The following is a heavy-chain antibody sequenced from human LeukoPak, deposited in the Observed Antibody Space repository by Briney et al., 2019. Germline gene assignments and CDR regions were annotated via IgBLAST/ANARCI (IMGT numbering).Heavy chain of an antibody. J-gene: IGHJ6*03. CDR2: IYTSGST. V-gene: IGHV4-4*07. CDR3: AREKQQWLLGDYYYYMDV. Sequence: SETLSLTCTVSGGSLSSYYWSWIRQPAGKGLEWIGRIYTSGSTNYNPSLKSRVTMSVDTSKNQFSLKLSSVTAADTAVYYCAREKQQWLLGDYYYYMDVWGKGTTVTISS. D-gene: IGHD6-19*01. CDR1: GGSLSSYY.